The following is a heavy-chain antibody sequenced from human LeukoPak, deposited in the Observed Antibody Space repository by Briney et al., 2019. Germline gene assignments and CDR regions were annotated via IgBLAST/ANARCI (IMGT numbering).Heavy chain of an antibody. V-gene: IGHV3-23*01. J-gene: IGHJ4*02. D-gene: IGHD2-2*01. CDR3: AKDRVVVPAAIGD. CDR1: GFTFSSYA. CDR2: IIGSGGST. Sequence: GGSLRLSCAASGFTFSSYAMSWVRQAPGKGLEWVSAIIGSGGSTYYADSVKGRFTISRDNSKNTLYLQMNSLRAEDTAVYYCAKDRVVVPAAIGDWGQGTLVTVSS.